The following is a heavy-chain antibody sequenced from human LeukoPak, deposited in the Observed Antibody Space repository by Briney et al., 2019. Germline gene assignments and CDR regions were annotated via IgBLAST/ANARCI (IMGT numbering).Heavy chain of an antibody. CDR1: GFTFSGSA. V-gene: IGHV3-73*01. CDR2: IRSKANSYAT. Sequence: PGGSLRLSCAASGFTFSGSAMHWVRQASGKGLEWVGRIRSKANSYATAYAASVKGRFTISRDDSKNTAYLQMNSLKTEDTAVCYCTRLPYYYDSSGYPFNDYWGQGTLVTVSS. D-gene: IGHD3-22*01. J-gene: IGHJ4*02. CDR3: TRLPYYYDSSGYPFNDY.